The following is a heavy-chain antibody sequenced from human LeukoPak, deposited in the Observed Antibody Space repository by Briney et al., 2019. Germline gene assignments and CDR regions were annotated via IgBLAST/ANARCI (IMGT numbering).Heavy chain of an antibody. J-gene: IGHJ5*02. CDR1: EYTFSVYH. CDR3: ARGNCSGGSCYSSWFDP. CDR2: INPNSGDT. D-gene: IGHD2-15*01. V-gene: IGHV1-2*02. Sequence: ASVKVSCKASEYTFSVYHIHWVRLAPGQGLEWMAWINPNSGDTNYAQKFQGRVTMTRDTSISTVYMEVSGLRSEDTAVYYCARGNCSGGSCYSSWFDPWGQGTLVTVSS.